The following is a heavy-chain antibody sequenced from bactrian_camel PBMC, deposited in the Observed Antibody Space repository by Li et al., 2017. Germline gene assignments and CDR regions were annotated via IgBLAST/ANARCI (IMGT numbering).Heavy chain of an antibody. CDR1: GYRYASYC. CDR3: AADFLQYCTTTRLTY. Sequence: QVQLVESGGGSVQAGGSLRLSCAASGYRYASYCKGWFREAPGKEREKVASISTDGKPTYEDFVKGRFTISKDGVKNILYLQMDNLQYEDTAEYYCAADFLQYCTTTRLTYWGQGTQVTVS. V-gene: IGHV3S55*01. J-gene: IGHJ4*01. D-gene: IGHD1*01. CDR2: ISTDGKP.